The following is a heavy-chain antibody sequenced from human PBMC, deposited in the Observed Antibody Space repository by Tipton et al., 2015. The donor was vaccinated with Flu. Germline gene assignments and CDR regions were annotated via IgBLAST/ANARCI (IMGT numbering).Heavy chain of an antibody. V-gene: IGHV3-74*01. CDR2: IASDGSST. D-gene: IGHD3-10*01. Sequence: SLRLSCAASGFTFSNYWMHWVRQAPGKGLVWVSHIASDGSSTTYADSVKGRFTVSRDNAKNALYLHMNNLRAEDTAVYYCVRKDGSYGAGTYYPRGQGTLVTVSS. CDR1: GFTFSNYW. J-gene: IGHJ5*02. CDR3: VRKDGSYGAGTYYP.